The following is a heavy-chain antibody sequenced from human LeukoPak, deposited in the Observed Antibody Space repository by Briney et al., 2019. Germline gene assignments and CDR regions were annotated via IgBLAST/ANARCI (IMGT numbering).Heavy chain of an antibody. D-gene: IGHD2-2*01. J-gene: IGHJ4*02. V-gene: IGHV3-30-3*01. CDR3: ASCSSTNCY. CDR2: ISYDGSNK. Sequence: GGSLRLSCAASGFTFSSYAMHWVRQAPGKGLEWVAVISYDGSNKYYADSVKGRFTISRDNAKNSLYLQMNSLRAEDTAVYYCASCSSTNCYWGQGTLVTVSS. CDR1: GFTFSSYA.